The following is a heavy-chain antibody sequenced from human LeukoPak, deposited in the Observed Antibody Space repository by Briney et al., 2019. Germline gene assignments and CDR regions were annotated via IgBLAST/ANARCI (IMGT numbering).Heavy chain of an antibody. CDR2: IYYSGST. D-gene: IGHD2-15*01. CDR1: GGSISSGGYY. V-gene: IGHV4-39*01. Sequence: SETLSLTCTVSGGSISSGGYYWGWIRQPPGKGLEWIGSIYYSGSTYYNPSLKSRVTISVDTSKNQFSLKLSSVTAADTAVYYCARHSARGFGMDVWGKGTTVTVSS. CDR3: ARHSARGFGMDV. J-gene: IGHJ6*04.